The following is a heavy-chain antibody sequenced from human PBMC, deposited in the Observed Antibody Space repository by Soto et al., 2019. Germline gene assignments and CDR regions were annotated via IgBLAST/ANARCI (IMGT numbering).Heavy chain of an antibody. J-gene: IGHJ3*02. Sequence: SVKVSCKASGGTFSSYTISWVRQAPGQGLEWMGRIIPILGIANYAQKFQGRVTITADKSTSTAYMELSSLRSEDTAVYYCARAEGIWFGELFAAFDIWGQGTMVT. V-gene: IGHV1-69*02. CDR2: IIPILGIA. CDR3: ARAEGIWFGELFAAFDI. CDR1: GGTFSSYT. D-gene: IGHD3-10*01.